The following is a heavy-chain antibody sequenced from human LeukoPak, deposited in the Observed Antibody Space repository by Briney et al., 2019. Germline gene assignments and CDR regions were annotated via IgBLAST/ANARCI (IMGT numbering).Heavy chain of an antibody. CDR2: SGISGGT. D-gene: IGHD2-21*02. V-gene: IGHV3-23*01. CDR3: AKRGDRPMYYFHH. Sequence: GGSLRLSCAASEFSFAGYGMSWVRQAPGKGLEWISTSGISGGTYYVDSVKGRFTISRDKSKNTLYLQMNSLRVEDTALYYCAKRGDRPMYYFHHWGQGTLVTVSS. CDR1: EFSFAGYG. J-gene: IGHJ4*02.